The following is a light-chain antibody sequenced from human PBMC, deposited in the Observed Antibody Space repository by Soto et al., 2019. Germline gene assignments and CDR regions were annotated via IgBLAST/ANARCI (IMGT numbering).Light chain of an antibody. CDR3: QQLNNYPRALT. CDR1: QAISNN. J-gene: IGKJ4*01. Sequence: DIQLTQSPSFLSASVGDRVTITCRASQAISNNLAWYQHNPGKPPKLLIYGASTLQSGVPSRFSGSGSGTEFTLTISSLQPEDFAIYYCQQLNNYPRALTFGGGTKVEIE. CDR2: GAS. V-gene: IGKV1-9*01.